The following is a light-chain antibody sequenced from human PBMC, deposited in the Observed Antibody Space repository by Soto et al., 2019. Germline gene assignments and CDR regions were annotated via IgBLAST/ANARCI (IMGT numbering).Light chain of an antibody. CDR2: VAF. V-gene: IGKV3-15*01. J-gene: IGKJ4*01. CDR3: QQYNVWPLT. CDR1: QSVSSN. Sequence: IVMTQSPATLSVSPGERATLSCRASQSVSSNLAWYQQKPGQTPKLLIYVAFTRATGIPARFSGSGSGTEFTLTISSLQSEDFAVYYCQQYNVWPLTFGGGTKVEFK.